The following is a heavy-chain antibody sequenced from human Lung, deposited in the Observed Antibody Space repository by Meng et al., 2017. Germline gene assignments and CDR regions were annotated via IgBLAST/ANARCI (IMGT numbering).Heavy chain of an antibody. CDR1: GYNFPDYY. Sequence: QAQLVQSGGEVKKPGASVKVSCKPSGYNFPDYYIHWVRRAPGQGLEWMGRINPKSGDTHYAQKFQARVTMTGDTSISTAYMELSGLRSDDTAMYYCARDEDISAAGKLFSDYWGQGTLVTVSS. CDR3: ARDEDISAAGKLFSDY. J-gene: IGHJ4*02. V-gene: IGHV1-2*06. CDR2: INPKSGDT. D-gene: IGHD6-25*01.